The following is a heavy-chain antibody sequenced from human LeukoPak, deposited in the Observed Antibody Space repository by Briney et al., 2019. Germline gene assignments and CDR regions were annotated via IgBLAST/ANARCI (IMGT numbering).Heavy chain of an antibody. Sequence: ASVKVSCKASGGTFSSYAISWVRQAPGQGLEWMGGIIPIFGTANYAQKFQGRVTITTDESTSTAYMELSSLRSEDTAVYYCARSLYYYDSSGYYPRFDYWGQGTLVTVSS. CDR1: GGTFSSYA. D-gene: IGHD3-22*01. J-gene: IGHJ4*02. CDR3: ARSLYYYDSSGYYPRFDY. V-gene: IGHV1-69*05. CDR2: IIPIFGTA.